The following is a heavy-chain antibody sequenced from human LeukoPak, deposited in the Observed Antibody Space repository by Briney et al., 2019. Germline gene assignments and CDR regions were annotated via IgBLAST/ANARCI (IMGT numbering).Heavy chain of an antibody. V-gene: IGHV3-11*01. CDR2: ISSSGSTI. CDR3: ASQMNGYSSSRGTYYYYGMDV. Sequence: GGSLRLSCAASGFTFSDYYMSWIRQAPGKGLEWVSYISSSGSTIYYADSVKGRLTISRDNAKNSLYLQMNSLRAEDTAVYYCASQMNGYSSSRGTYYYYGMDVWSQGTTVTVSS. CDR1: GFTFSDYY. D-gene: IGHD6-13*01. J-gene: IGHJ6*02.